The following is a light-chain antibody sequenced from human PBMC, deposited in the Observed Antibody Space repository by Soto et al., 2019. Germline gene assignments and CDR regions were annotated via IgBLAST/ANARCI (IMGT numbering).Light chain of an antibody. CDR3: QQSYSTLPIT. Sequence: DIQMTQSPSSLSASVGDRVTITCRASQSISSYLNWSQQKPGKAPKPLIYAASSLQSGVPSRFSGSGSGTDFTLTISSLQPEDFSTYYCQQSYSTLPITFGQGTRLEIK. CDR2: AAS. J-gene: IGKJ5*01. V-gene: IGKV1-39*01. CDR1: QSISSY.